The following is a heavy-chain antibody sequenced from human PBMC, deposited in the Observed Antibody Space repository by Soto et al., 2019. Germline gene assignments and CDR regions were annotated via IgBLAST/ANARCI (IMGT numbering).Heavy chain of an antibody. D-gene: IGHD6-13*01. Sequence: QITLKESGPTLVKPTQTLTLTCTFSGFSLTGGVVGVGWIRQPPGEALEWLALIYWNDEQYYNPSLRNRLTITRDTSINQVVLTMTNMDPVDTATYYCAHRLPGPSGYDVWGQGTTVTVYS. V-gene: IGHV2-5*01. CDR3: AHRLPGPSGYDV. J-gene: IGHJ6*02. CDR1: GFSLTGGVVG. CDR2: IYWNDEQ.